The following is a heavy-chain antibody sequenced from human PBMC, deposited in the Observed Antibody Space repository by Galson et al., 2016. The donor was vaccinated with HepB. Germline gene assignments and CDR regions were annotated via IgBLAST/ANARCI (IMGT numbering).Heavy chain of an antibody. CDR1: GFTFSSHG. V-gene: IGHV3-33*01. J-gene: IGHJ3*02. D-gene: IGHD6-19*01. Sequence: SLRLSCAASGFTFSSHGMHWVRQAPGKGLEWVALIWYDGSNENYADSVKGRYSISRDNSKNTLYLQMNSLRAEDTAIYYCARSSGWWAFDIWGQGTMVTVSS. CDR3: ARSSGWWAFDI. CDR2: IWYDGSNE.